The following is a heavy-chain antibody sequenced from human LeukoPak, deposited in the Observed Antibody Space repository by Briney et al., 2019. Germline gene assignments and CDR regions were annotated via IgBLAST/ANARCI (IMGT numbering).Heavy chain of an antibody. CDR3: ATQIAVAGPEGYFQH. CDR2: IYYSGST. Sequence: SETLSLTCTVSGGSISSYYWSWIRQPPGKGLEWIGYIYYSGSTYYNPSLKSRVTISVDRSKNQFSLKLSSVTAADTAVYYCATQIAVAGPEGYFQHWGQGTLVTVSS. J-gene: IGHJ1*01. D-gene: IGHD6-19*01. CDR1: GGSISSYY. V-gene: IGHV4-59*08.